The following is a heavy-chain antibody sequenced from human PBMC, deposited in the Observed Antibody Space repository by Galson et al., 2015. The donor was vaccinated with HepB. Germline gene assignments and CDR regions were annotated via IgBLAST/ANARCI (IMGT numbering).Heavy chain of an antibody. CDR1: GFSLSTRGIF. Sequence: PALVKPTQTLTLTCTFSGFSLSTRGIFMGWFRQPPGKALEWLARFAWDGATYYNTSLKARLTVAKDTSRNQVVLTMANMAPEDTGTYYCGRMRLPSYGVDVWGPGTTVIVSS. J-gene: IGHJ6*02. CDR2: FAWDGAT. CDR3: GRMRLPSYGVDV. V-gene: IGHV2-70*11.